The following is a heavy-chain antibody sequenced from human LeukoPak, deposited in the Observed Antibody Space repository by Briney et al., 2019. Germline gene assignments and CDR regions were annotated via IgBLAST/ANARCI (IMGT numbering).Heavy chain of an antibody. J-gene: IGHJ4*02. V-gene: IGHV3-48*04. CDR1: DFPFNPYT. Sequence: GGSLRLSCTASDFPFNPYTMHWVRQAPGKGLEWISYITGNSDTIYYADSVEGRFTISRDNAKKSLFLQMSSLRAEDTALYYCTRDSAVVAFDVWGQGTLVTVSS. CDR2: ITGNSDTI. CDR3: TRDSAVVAFDV. D-gene: IGHD3-3*02.